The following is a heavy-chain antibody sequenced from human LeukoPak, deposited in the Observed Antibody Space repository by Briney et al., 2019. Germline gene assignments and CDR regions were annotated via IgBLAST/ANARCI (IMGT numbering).Heavy chain of an antibody. CDR2: IVTGTGK. D-gene: IGHD3-10*01. J-gene: IGHJ6*02. CDR1: GITLDTYT. CDR3: AKDLRGSGSSHYPYYYYGMDV. Sequence: PGGSLRLSCAASGITLDTYTINWVRQAPGKGLEWVSSIVTGTGKHYGDSVKGRFTISIDNAKNSLYLQMNSVRAEDTAVYYCAKDLRGSGSSHYPYYYYGMDVWGQGTTVTVSS. V-gene: IGHV3-21*04.